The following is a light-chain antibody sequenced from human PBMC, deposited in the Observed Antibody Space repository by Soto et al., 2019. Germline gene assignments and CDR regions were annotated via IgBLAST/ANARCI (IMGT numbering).Light chain of an antibody. CDR2: KAS. CDR1: QSISSW. J-gene: IGKJ1*01. V-gene: IGKV1-5*03. Sequence: DIQMTQSPSTLSTSVGDRVTITCRASQSISSWLAWYQQKPGKAPKLLIYKASSLESGVPSRFSGSGSETEFTLXXSSLQPDDFATYYCQQYNDYPWTFGQGTKVEIK. CDR3: QQYNDYPWT.